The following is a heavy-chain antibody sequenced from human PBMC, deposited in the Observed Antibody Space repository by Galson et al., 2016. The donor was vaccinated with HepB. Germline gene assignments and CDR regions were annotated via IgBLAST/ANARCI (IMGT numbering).Heavy chain of an antibody. CDR2: IYPRDSDT. J-gene: IGHJ4*02. CDR3: ARTATVTAFDY. V-gene: IGHV5-51*01. D-gene: IGHD4-17*01. Sequence: QSGAEVKKPGESLKISCKGSGYSFTNYWIGWVRQMPGKGLEWMGIIYPRDSDTRYSPSFQGQVTISADKSTSTAYRPWSSLKASDTALYYCARTATVTAFDYWGQGTLVTVSS. CDR1: GYSFTNYW.